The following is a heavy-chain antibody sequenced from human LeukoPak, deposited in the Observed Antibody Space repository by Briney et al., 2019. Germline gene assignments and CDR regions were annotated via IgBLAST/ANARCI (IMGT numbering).Heavy chain of an antibody. D-gene: IGHD2-21*01. CDR1: GFTFSAYS. Sequence: RTGGSLRLSCATSGFTFSAYSLSWVRQAPGKGLEWVSHITRPGTTTYYAESVRGRFTISRDNAKNSLYLQMKSLRAEDTALYFCAQGPYLDYWGQGTLVTVSS. CDR3: AQGPYLDY. CDR2: ITRPGTTT. V-gene: IGHV3-11*04. J-gene: IGHJ4*02.